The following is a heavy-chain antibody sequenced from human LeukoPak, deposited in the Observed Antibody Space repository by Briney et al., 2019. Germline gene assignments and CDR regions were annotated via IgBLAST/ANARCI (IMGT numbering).Heavy chain of an antibody. J-gene: IGHJ4*02. V-gene: IGHV3-66*01. CDR3: AREESSSSGYYFDY. D-gene: IGHD6-6*01. CDR1: EFSVGSNY. CDR2: IYSGGST. Sequence: GGSLRLSCAASEFSVGSNYMTWVRQAPGKGLEWVSLIYSGGSTYYADSVKGRFTISRDNSKNTLYLQMNSLRAEDTAVYYCAREESSSSGYYFDYWGQGALVTVSS.